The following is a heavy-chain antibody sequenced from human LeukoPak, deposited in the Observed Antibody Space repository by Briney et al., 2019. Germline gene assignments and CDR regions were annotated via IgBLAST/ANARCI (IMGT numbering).Heavy chain of an antibody. D-gene: IGHD5-12*01. CDR2: IYHSGST. J-gene: IGHJ4*02. Sequence: SGTLSLTCAVSGGSISSSNWWSWVRQPPGKGLEWIGEIYHSGSTNYNPSLKSRVTISVDTSKNQFSLKLSSVTAADTAVYYCARDRDGGYNFDYWGQGTLVTVSS. CDR1: GGSISSSNW. CDR3: ARDRDGGYNFDY. V-gene: IGHV4-4*02.